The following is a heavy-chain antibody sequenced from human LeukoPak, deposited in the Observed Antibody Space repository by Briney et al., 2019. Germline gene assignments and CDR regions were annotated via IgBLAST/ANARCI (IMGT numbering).Heavy chain of an antibody. CDR3: ARDLVLYGQWLGGHDY. J-gene: IGHJ4*02. V-gene: IGHV3-23*01. CDR1: GFTFNSHA. CDR2: ISGSGGRT. D-gene: IGHD6-19*01. Sequence: GGSLRLSCAASGFTFNSHAMNCVRQAPGKGLEWVSGISGSGGRTYYADSVKGRLTISRDNFKNTLYLQMNSLRAEDTAVYYCARDLVLYGQWLGGHDYWGQGTLVTVSS.